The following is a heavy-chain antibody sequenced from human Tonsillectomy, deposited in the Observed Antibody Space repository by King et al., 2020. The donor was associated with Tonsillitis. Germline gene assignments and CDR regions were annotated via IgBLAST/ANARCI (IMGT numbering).Heavy chain of an antibody. CDR2: FYHSGTT. CDR3: AKDMNYYDSSDRYFDL. J-gene: IGHJ2*01. Sequence: QLQESGPGLVKPSETLSLTCAVSGCSISTGYYWGWIRQPPGKGLEGIGSFYHSGTTYYTPSLKSRVTISVDTSRNQFSLKLSSVTAADPAVYYCAKDMNYYDSSDRYFDLWGRGTLVTVSS. V-gene: IGHV4-38-2*01. CDR1: GCSISTGYY. D-gene: IGHD3-22*01.